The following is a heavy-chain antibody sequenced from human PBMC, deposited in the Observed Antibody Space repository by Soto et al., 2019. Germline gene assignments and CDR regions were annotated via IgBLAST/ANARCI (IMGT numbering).Heavy chain of an antibody. CDR1: GYSFTSYW. J-gene: IGHJ4*02. CDR2: IYPGDSDT. Sequence: PGESLKISCNGSGYSFTSYWIGWVRQMPGKGLEWMGIIYPGDSDTRYSPSFQGQATISADKSISTAYLQWSSLKASDTAMYYCAREKQQLAKYFDYWGQGTLVTVSS. V-gene: IGHV5-51*01. D-gene: IGHD6-13*01. CDR3: AREKQQLAKYFDY.